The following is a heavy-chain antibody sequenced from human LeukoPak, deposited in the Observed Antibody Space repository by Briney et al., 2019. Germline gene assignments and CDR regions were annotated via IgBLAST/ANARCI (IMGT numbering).Heavy chain of an antibody. D-gene: IGHD1-7*01. V-gene: IGHV4-34*01. J-gene: IGHJ4*02. CDR3: ARCITGTFWYFDY. Sequence: SETLSLTCAVYGGSFSGYYWSWIRQPPGKGLEWIGEINHSGSTNYNPSLKSRVTISVDTSKNQFSLKLSSVTAADTAAYYCARCITGTFWYFDYWGQGTLVTVSS. CDR2: INHSGST. CDR1: GGSFSGYY.